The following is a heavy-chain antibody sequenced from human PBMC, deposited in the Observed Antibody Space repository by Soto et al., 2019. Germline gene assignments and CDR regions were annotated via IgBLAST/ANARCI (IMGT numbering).Heavy chain of an antibody. D-gene: IGHD5-18*01. J-gene: IGHJ5*02. V-gene: IGHV4-31*03. CDR2: IYYSGST. CDR1: GGSISSGGYY. Sequence: PXETLSLTCTVSGGSISSGGYYWSWIRQHPGKGLEWIGYIYYSGSTYYNPSLKSRVTISVDTSKNQFSLKLSSVTAADTAVYYCARAGATAMVSYIPWFDPWGQGTLVTVSS. CDR3: ARAGATAMVSYIPWFDP.